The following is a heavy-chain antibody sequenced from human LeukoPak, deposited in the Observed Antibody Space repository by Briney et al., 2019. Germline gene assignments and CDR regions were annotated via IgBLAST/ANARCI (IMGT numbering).Heavy chain of an antibody. Sequence: GGSLRLSCAVSGLTFSNYWMHWVRQAPGKGLIWVSRISSDGSSTNYADSVKGRFTISRDNAKNTVSLQMKSLRADDRAVYYCASRSQGVENWGQGTLVTVSS. CDR3: ASRSQGVEN. CDR1: GLTFSNYW. J-gene: IGHJ4*02. CDR2: ISSDGSST. D-gene: IGHD3-10*01. V-gene: IGHV3-74*01.